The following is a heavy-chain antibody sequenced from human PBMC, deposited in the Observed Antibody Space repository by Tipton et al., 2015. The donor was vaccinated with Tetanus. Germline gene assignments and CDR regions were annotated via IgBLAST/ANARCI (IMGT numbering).Heavy chain of an antibody. J-gene: IGHJ4*02. V-gene: IGHV3-11*01. Sequence: SLRLSCAASGFTFSDCYMSWIRQAPGKGLEWVSYISSSGSTIYYADSVKGRFTISRDNAKNSLYLQMNSLRAEDTAVYYCARRPGIAVAATAPFDYWGQGTLVTVSS. D-gene: IGHD6-19*01. CDR1: GFTFSDCY. CDR2: ISSSGSTI. CDR3: ARRPGIAVAATAPFDY.